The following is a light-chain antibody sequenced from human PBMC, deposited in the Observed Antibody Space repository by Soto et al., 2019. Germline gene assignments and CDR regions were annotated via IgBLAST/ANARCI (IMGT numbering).Light chain of an antibody. CDR3: QQYNKWPIT. J-gene: IGKJ4*01. V-gene: IGKV3-15*01. CDR2: GAS. CDR1: QSVGST. Sequence: EIVMTQSPATLSVSPGERATLSCRASQSVGSTLAWYQHKPGQAPRLLVSGASTRATGIPVRFSGSGSGTELTLTISSLQSEDFAVYYCQQYNKWPITFGGGTKVEI.